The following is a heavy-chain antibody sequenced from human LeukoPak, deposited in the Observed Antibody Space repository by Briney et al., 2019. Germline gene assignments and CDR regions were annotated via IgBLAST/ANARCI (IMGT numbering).Heavy chain of an antibody. CDR3: ARGTSSGWYRNDAFDI. J-gene: IGHJ3*02. CDR1: GYXLTSYW. Sequence: GESLKISCNGSGYXLTSYWICWVRQMPGKGLEWMGTIYPGDSDTRYSPSFQGQVTISADKSISTAYLQWSSLKASDTAMYYCARGTSSGWYRNDAFDIWGRGTMVTVSS. D-gene: IGHD6-19*01. CDR2: IYPGDSDT. V-gene: IGHV5-51*01.